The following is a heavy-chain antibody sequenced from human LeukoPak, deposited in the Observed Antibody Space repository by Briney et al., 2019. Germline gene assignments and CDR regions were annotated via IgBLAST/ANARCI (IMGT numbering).Heavy chain of an antibody. Sequence: ASVKVSCKASGYTFTGYYMHWVRQAPGQGLEWMGWINPNSGGTNYAQKFQGWVTMTRDTSISTAYMELSRLRSDDTAVYYCARSAGGCCSSTSCLVYYFDYWGQGTLVTVSS. CDR1: GYTFTGYY. D-gene: IGHD2-2*01. CDR2: INPNSGGT. V-gene: IGHV1-2*04. J-gene: IGHJ4*02. CDR3: ARSAGGCCSSTSCLVYYFDY.